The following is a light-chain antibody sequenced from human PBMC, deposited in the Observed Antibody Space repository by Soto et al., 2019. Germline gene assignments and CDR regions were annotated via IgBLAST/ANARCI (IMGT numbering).Light chain of an antibody. CDR1: QSISSW. CDR3: QQYNSYSPYT. Sequence: DIQMTQSPSTLSASVGDRVTITCRASQSISSWLAWYQKKPGKAPKLLIYQASSLESGVPPRFSGSGSGTEFTLTISSLQPEDFATYYCQQYNSYSPYTFGQGTKLEIK. CDR2: QAS. V-gene: IGKV1-5*03. J-gene: IGKJ2*01.